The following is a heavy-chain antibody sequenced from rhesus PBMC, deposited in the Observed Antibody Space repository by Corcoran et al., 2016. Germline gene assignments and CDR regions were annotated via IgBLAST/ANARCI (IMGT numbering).Heavy chain of an antibody. D-gene: IGHD6-13*01. CDR1: GGSISSDY. Sequence: QVHLQESGPGLVKPSETLSLTCAISGGSISSDYWTWIRQPPGKGLEWIGYISGSSGSTDYNPPLQSRVTISTDPSKNQFSLKLSSVTAADTAVYYCASPRGQLVSLPFDYWGQGVLVTVSS. V-gene: IGHV4-165*01. CDR2: ISGSSGST. J-gene: IGHJ4*01. CDR3: ASPRGQLVSLPFDY.